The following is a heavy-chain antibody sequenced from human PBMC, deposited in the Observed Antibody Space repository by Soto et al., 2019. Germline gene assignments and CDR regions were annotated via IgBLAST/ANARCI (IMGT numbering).Heavy chain of an antibody. CDR3: ETLAPMRQYYFGIDV. V-gene: IGHV5-10-1*01. J-gene: IGHJ6*02. CDR1: GYRFNNYW. Sequence: PGESLKISCKGSGYRFNNYWITWVRQMPGKGLEWLARIDPSDSYTNYSPSFEGRVTVSVDKSTSTAYLQWSSLQASDTATYYCETLAPMRQYYFGIDVWGQGTTVTVS. CDR2: IDPSDSYT.